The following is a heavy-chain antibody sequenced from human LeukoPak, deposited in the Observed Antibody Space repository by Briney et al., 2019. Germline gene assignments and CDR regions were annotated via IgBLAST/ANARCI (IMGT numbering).Heavy chain of an antibody. CDR2: ISYDGSNK. J-gene: IGHJ6*02. CDR3: ARDGAGGSYSVYYYGIDV. Sequence: GGSLRLSCAASGFTFSSYAMHWVRQAPGKGLEWVAVISYDGSNKYYADSVKGRFTISRDNSKNTLYLQMNSLRAEDTAVYYCARDGAGGSYSVYYYGIDVWGQGTTVTVSS. D-gene: IGHD1-26*01. CDR1: GFTFSSYA. V-gene: IGHV3-30-3*01.